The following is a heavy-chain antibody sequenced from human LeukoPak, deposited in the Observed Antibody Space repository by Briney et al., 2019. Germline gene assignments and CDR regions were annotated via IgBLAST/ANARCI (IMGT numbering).Heavy chain of an antibody. CDR2: IYYSGST. CDR1: GGSISSYY. J-gene: IGHJ4*02. CDR3: ARGLMGYSGFGGFDY. D-gene: IGHD5-12*01. Sequence: SVTLSLTCTVSGGSISSYYWSWIRQPPGKGLEWIGYIYYSGSTNYNPSLKSRVTISVDTSKNQFSLKLSSVTAADTAVYYCARGLMGYSGFGGFDYWGQGTLVTVSS. V-gene: IGHV4-59*01.